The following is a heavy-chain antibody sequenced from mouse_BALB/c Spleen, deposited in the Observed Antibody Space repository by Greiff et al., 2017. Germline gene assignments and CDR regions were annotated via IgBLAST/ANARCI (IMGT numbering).Heavy chain of an antibody. CDR3: ARGITTNAMDY. D-gene: IGHD1-1*01. CDR1: GYTFTNHH. V-gene: IGHV1S45*01. Sequence: VQLQQPGAELVKPGASVKLSCKAFGYTFTNHHINWVKQRPGQGLDWIGYINPYNDYTSYNQKFKGKATLTVDKYSSTAYMELSSLTSEDSAVYYCARGITTNAMDYWGQGTSVTVSA. CDR2: INPYNDYT. J-gene: IGHJ4*01.